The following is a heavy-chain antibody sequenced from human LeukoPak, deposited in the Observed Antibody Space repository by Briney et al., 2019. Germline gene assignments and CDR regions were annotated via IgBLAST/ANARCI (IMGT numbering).Heavy chain of an antibody. D-gene: IGHD3-3*01. V-gene: IGHV3-23*01. CDR1: GFTFSSYA. CDR3: ARDYDFWSGYYYY. Sequence: PGGSLRLSCAASGFTFSSYAMNWVRQAPGKGLEWVAGISSGDRTFHAESVKGRFTISRDKSKDTLYLQMNSLRAEDTAVYYCARDYDFWSGYYYYWGQGTLVTVSS. J-gene: IGHJ4*02. CDR2: ISSGDRT.